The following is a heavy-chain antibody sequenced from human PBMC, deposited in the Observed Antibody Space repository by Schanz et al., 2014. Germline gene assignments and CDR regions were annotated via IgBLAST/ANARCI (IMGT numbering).Heavy chain of an antibody. Sequence: EVQLVESGGGLVQPGGSLRLSCAASGITFSDYAMSWVRQAPGEGLVWVANIKLDGSEKYYVDSVKGRFTISRDNAKNSLYLQMNSLTAEDTAVYYCAKYGTGKGVSFEYWGQGTLVTVSS. CDR2: IKLDGSEK. J-gene: IGHJ4*02. V-gene: IGHV3-7*01. CDR3: AKYGTGKGVSFEY. CDR1: GITFSDYA. D-gene: IGHD1-26*01.